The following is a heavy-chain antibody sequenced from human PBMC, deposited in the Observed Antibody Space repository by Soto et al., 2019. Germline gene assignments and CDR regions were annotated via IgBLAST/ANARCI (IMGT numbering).Heavy chain of an antibody. CDR2: ISGSGGST. Sequence: PGGSLRLSCAASGFTFSSYAMSWVRQAPGKGLEWVSAISGSGGSTYYADSVKGRFTISRDNSKNTLYLQMNSLRAEDTAVYYCAKVGAYSSGWYYFDYWGQGTLVTVSS. J-gene: IGHJ4*02. V-gene: IGHV3-23*01. CDR3: AKVGAYSSGWYYFDY. D-gene: IGHD6-19*01. CDR1: GFTFSSYA.